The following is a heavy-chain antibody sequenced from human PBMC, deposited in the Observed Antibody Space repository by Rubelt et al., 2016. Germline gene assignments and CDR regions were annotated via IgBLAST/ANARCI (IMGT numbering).Heavy chain of an antibody. V-gene: IGHV3-23*04. J-gene: IGHJ2*01. CDR3: VGTYSTHWYFDL. D-gene: IGHD2-15*01. CDR2: ISDVNDST. Sequence: EAQLVESGGGLVQPGGSLRLSCAASGFTISNHAMSWVRQAPGKGLEWVSAISDVNDSTYYADSVKGRFTISRDKSKNTLYLQMNSLRVNDTAVYYCVGTYSTHWYFDLWGRGTLVTVSS. CDR1: GFTISNHA.